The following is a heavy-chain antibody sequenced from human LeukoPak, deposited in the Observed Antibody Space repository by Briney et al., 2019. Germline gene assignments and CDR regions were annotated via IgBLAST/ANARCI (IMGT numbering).Heavy chain of an antibody. CDR2: ISGNGGST. CDR3: VRGHSSSSNYFDY. CDR1: GFTFSSYA. D-gene: IGHD6-6*01. V-gene: IGHV3-64D*09. J-gene: IGHJ4*02. Sequence: GGSLRLSCSASGFTFSSYAMRWVRQAPGKGLEYVSGISGNGGSTNYEDSVKGRFTISRDNSKNTLYLQMSSLGAEDTAVYYCVRGHSSSSNYFDYWGQGSLVTVSS.